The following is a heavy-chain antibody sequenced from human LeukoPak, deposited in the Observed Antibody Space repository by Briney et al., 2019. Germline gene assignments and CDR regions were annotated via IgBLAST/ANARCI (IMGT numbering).Heavy chain of an antibody. D-gene: IGHD3-22*01. CDR2: IFYTGTT. V-gene: IGHV4-39*02. CDR3: ARDSRYSDTSGYYYSHYYMEV. CDR1: GGSISSSSYY. J-gene: IGHJ6*03. Sequence: TSETLSLTCTVSGGSISSSSYYWGWIRHPPGEGPEWLGTIFYTGTTYDNPSLKSRVTMSVDTSKNQLSLKLNSVTAADTAVYYCARDSRYSDTSGYYYSHYYMEVWGKGTTVTVSS.